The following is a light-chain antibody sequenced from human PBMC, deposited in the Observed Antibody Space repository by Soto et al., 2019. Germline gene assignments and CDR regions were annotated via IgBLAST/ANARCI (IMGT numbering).Light chain of an antibody. CDR3: QSYDSTLSARYV. CDR2: ANI. CDR1: SSNIGAGYD. V-gene: IGLV1-40*01. Sequence: QSVLTQPPSVSGAPGQRVTISCTGSSSNIGAGYDVHWYQQRPGAAPKLLISANINRPSGVPDRFSGSKSGTSASLAITGLQADDEGDYYCQSYDSTLSARYVFGTGTKLDRP. J-gene: IGLJ1*01.